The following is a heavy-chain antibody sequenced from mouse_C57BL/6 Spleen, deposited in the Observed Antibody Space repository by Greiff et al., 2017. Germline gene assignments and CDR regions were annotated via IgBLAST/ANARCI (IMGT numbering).Heavy chain of an antibody. Sequence: DVMLVESGGGLVKPGGSLKLSCAASGFTFSSYAMSWVRQTPEKRLEWVATISDGGSYTYYPDNVKGRFTISRDNAKNNLYLQMSHLKSEDTAMYYCARGQTFDYWGQGTTLTVSS. CDR2: ISDGGSYT. CDR1: GFTFSSYA. J-gene: IGHJ2*01. CDR3: ARGQTFDY. V-gene: IGHV5-4*03.